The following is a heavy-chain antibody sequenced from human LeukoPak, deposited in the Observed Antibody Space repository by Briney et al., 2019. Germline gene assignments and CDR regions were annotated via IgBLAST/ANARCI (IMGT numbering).Heavy chain of an antibody. D-gene: IGHD2-2*01. V-gene: IGHV4-38-2*01. CDR1: GYSISSDYY. Sequence: SETLSLTCDVSGYSISSDYYWGWIRPPPGKGLEWIGSIYHSGSTYYNPSLKSRVTISVDTSKNQFSLKLSSVTAADTAVFYCARHRRIVVVPAAGGLWFDPWGQGTLVTVSS. CDR2: IYHSGST. CDR3: ARHRRIVVVPAAGGLWFDP. J-gene: IGHJ5*02.